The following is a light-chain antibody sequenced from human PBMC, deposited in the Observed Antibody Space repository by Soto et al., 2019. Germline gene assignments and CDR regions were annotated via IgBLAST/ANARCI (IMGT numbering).Light chain of an antibody. CDR1: QSVSSK. CDR3: QQYNNWPLT. Sequence: EIVLTQSPGTLSLSPGERATLSCMASQSVSSKLAWYQQKPGQAPRLLIYGASTRATGIPARFSGSGSGTEFTLTISSLQSEDFAVYYCQQYNNWPLTFGGGTKVDIK. V-gene: IGKV3-15*01. J-gene: IGKJ4*01. CDR2: GAS.